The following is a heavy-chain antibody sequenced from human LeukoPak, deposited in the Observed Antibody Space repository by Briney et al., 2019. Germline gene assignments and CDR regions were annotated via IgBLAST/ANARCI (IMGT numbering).Heavy chain of an antibody. CDR2: IYYSGST. CDR1: GGSISSYY. J-gene: IGHJ4*02. Sequence: SETLSLTCTVSGGSISSYYWSWIRQPPGKGLEWIGYIYYSGSTNYNPSLKSRVTISVDTSKNQFSLKLSFVTAADTAVYYCARVQLRSTGGTFDYWGQGTLVTVSS. D-gene: IGHD4-17*01. V-gene: IGHV4-59*01. CDR3: ARVQLRSTGGTFDY.